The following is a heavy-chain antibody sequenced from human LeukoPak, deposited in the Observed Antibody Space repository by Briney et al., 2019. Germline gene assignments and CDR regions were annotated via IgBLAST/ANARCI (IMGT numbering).Heavy chain of an antibody. CDR2: ISGSGGST. CDR3: AKDIDFIAVAGHFGY. J-gene: IGHJ4*02. V-gene: IGHV3-23*01. CDR1: GFTFSSYA. D-gene: IGHD6-19*01. Sequence: PGGSLRLSCAASGFTFSSYAMSWVRQAPGKGLEWVSAISGSGGSTYYADSVKGRFTISRDNSKSTLYLQMNSLRAEDTAVYYCAKDIDFIAVAGHFGYWGQGTLVTVSS.